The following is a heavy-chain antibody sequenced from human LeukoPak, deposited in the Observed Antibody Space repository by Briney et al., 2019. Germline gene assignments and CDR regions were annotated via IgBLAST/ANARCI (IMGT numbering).Heavy chain of an antibody. J-gene: IGHJ3*02. V-gene: IGHV4-30-4*08. CDR1: GGSISSGDYY. Sequence: SQTLSLTCTVSGGSISSGDYYWSWPRQPPGTGLEWIGYIYYSGSTYYNPSLKSRVTISVDTSKNQFSLKLSSVTAADTAVYYCARTIFGVVNSVAFDIWGQGTMVTVSS. D-gene: IGHD3-3*01. CDR3: ARTIFGVVNSVAFDI. CDR2: IYYSGST.